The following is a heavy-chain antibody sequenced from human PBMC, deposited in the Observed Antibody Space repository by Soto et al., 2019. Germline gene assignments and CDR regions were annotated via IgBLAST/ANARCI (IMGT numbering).Heavy chain of an antibody. V-gene: IGHV4-59*08. D-gene: IGHD3-3*01. CDR3: ARHPDLVDPHTTNWFDP. Sequence: SETLSLTCTVSGGSISSYYWSWIRQPPAKGLEWIGYIYYSGSTNYNPSLKSRVTISVDTSKNQFSLKLSSVPAADTAVYYCARHPDLVDPHTTNWFDPWGQGTLVTVSS. CDR2: IYYSGST. J-gene: IGHJ5*02. CDR1: GGSISSYY.